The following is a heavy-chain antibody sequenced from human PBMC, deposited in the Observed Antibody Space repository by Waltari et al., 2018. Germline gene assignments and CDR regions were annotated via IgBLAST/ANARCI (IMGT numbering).Heavy chain of an antibody. CDR2: ITGSGDT. CDR1: GFTFKNFA. V-gene: IGHV3-23*04. D-gene: IGHD3-9*01. CDR3: AKRWAIYYFEY. J-gene: IGHJ4*02. Sequence: EVQLVESGGGLVQPGGSLRLSCAASGFTFKNFAMSWVRQAPGKGLGWVSTITGSGDTFYADSVKGRFATSRDNYKNTLSLQMNSLRAEDTAVYYCAKRWAIYYFEYWGQGNLVTVSS.